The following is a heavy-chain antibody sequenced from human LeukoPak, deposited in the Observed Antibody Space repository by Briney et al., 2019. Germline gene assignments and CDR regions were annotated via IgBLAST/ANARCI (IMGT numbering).Heavy chain of an antibody. V-gene: IGHV3-30-3*01. CDR3: ARDLDYYDSSGPIDY. J-gene: IGHJ4*02. CDR1: GFTFSSYA. Sequence: GRSLRLSCAASGFTFSSYAMHWARQAPGKGLEWVAVISYDGSNKYYADSVKGRFTISRDDSKNTLYLQMNSLRAEDTAVYYCARDLDYYDSSGPIDYWGQGTLVTVS. D-gene: IGHD3-22*01. CDR2: ISYDGSNK.